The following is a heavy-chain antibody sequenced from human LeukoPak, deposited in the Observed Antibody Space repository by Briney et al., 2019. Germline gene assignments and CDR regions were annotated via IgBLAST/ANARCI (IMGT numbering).Heavy chain of an antibody. Sequence: SETLSLTCTVSGYSISSGYYWGWIRQPPGKGLEWIGSIYHSGSTNYNPSLKSRVTISVDTSKNQFSLKLSSVTAADTAVYYCASLGLLDYWGQGTLVTVSS. D-gene: IGHD7-27*01. CDR1: GYSISSGYY. CDR2: IYHSGST. V-gene: IGHV4-38-2*02. J-gene: IGHJ4*02. CDR3: ASLGLLDY.